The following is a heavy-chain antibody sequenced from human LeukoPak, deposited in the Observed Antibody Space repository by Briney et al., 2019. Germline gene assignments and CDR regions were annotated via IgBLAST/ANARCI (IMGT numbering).Heavy chain of an antibody. CDR3: ARVVAVTGTPVYYMDV. CDR2: INPNSGGT. Sequence: ASVTVSCKASGYMFTGYYMHWVRQAPGQGLEWMGWINPNSGGTNCAQKFQGRVTITRETSISTAYMDLNRLRSDDTAVYYCARVVAVTGTPVYYMDVWGKGTTVTVSS. D-gene: IGHD6-19*01. V-gene: IGHV1-2*02. CDR1: GYMFTGYY. J-gene: IGHJ6*03.